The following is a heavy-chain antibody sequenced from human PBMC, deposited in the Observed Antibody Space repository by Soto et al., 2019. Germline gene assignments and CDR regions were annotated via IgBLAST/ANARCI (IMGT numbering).Heavy chain of an antibody. J-gene: IGHJ6*02. CDR1: GFTFSTYS. CDR2: ISSSRGYR. Sequence: SLRLSCAASGFTFSTYSMSWVRQAPGKGLEWVSSISSSRGYRSYADSVKGRFTISRDNAKNSLYLQMDSLRAEDTAVYYCAKVSGYDFWSRYYDRARNYYGMDVWGQGTTVTVSS. D-gene: IGHD3-3*01. V-gene: IGHV3-21*01. CDR3: AKVSGYDFWSRYYDRARNYYGMDV.